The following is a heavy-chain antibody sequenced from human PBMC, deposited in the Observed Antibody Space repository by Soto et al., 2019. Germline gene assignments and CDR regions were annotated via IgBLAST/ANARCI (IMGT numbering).Heavy chain of an antibody. CDR1: GFTLSRFW. Sequence: GGSLRLSCAAYGFTLSRFWMSWVRQTPGKGLEWVANIHKDGSEKYYVDSVKGRFTISRDNAKNSLYLQMNSLRADDTAVYYCARDNGYDAATLDYWGQGTLVTVSS. J-gene: IGHJ4*02. D-gene: IGHD5-12*01. CDR3: ARDNGYDAATLDY. CDR2: IHKDGSEK. V-gene: IGHV3-7*01.